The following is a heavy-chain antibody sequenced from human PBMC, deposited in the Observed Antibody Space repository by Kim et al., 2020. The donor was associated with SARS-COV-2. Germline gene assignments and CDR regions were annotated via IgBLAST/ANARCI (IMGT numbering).Heavy chain of an antibody. CDR1: GYTFTSYY. V-gene: IGHV1-46*01. CDR3: ARGGPDCSGGSCYGYYFDY. CDR2: INPSGGST. Sequence: ASVKVSCKASGYTFTSYYMHWVRQAPVQGLEWMGIINPSGGSTSYAQKFQGRVTMTRDTSTSTVYMELSSLRSEDTAVYYCARGGPDCSGGSCYGYYFDYWGQGTLVTVSS. J-gene: IGHJ4*02. D-gene: IGHD2-15*01.